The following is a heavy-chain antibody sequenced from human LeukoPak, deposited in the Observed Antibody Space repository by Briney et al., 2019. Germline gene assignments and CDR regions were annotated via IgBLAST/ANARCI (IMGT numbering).Heavy chain of an antibody. V-gene: IGHV1-8*01. CDR1: GYSFNIYE. J-gene: IGHJ5*02. CDR3: SRGPRFDP. Sequence: ASVKVPCKTSGYSFNIYEINWVRQATGQGLEWMGWVNPNSGDTDYAQKFQGRLTMTRNTSISTAYMELSALRLEDTAVYYCSRGPRFDPWGQGTQVTVSS. CDR2: VNPNSGDT.